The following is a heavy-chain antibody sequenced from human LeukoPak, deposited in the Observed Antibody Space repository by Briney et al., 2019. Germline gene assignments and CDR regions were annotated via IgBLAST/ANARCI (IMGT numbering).Heavy chain of an antibody. D-gene: IGHD3-3*01. CDR3: AKDPSVVIILNYFDY. Sequence: GGSLRLSCAASGFIFSSYAMSWVRQAPGKGLEWVSGISGSGGSTYYADSVKGRFTISRDNSKNTLYLQMISLRAEDTAVYYCAKDPSVVIILNYFDYWGQGTLVTVSS. CDR2: ISGSGGST. CDR1: GFIFSSYA. J-gene: IGHJ4*02. V-gene: IGHV3-23*01.